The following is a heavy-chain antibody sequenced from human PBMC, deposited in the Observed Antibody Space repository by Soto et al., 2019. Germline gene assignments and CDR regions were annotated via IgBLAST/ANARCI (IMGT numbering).Heavy chain of an antibody. CDR3: ARGYCSGGSCGGAPSWFDP. CDR2: ISSSSSYI. V-gene: IGHV3-21*01. Sequence: EVQLVESGGGLAKPGGSLRLSCAASGFTFSSYSMNWVRQAPGKGLEWVSSISSSSSYIYYADSVKGRFTISRDNAKNSLYLKMNSLRAEDTAVYYCARGYCSGGSCGGAPSWFDPWGQGTLVTVSS. CDR1: GFTFSSYS. J-gene: IGHJ5*02. D-gene: IGHD2-15*01.